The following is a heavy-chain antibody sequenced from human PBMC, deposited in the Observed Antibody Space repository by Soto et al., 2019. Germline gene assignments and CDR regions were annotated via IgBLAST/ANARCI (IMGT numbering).Heavy chain of an antibody. CDR1: GFTFSSYG. J-gene: IGHJ4*02. Sequence: QVQLVESGGGVVQPGRSLRLSCAASGFTFSSYGMHWVRQAPGKGLEWVAVISYDGSYKYYADSVKGRFTISRDNSKNTLDLQMNSLRAEDTAVYDCSKWNGGFDYWGQGTLVTVSS. CDR3: SKWNGGFDY. D-gene: IGHD3-16*01. V-gene: IGHV3-30*18. CDR2: ISYDGSYK.